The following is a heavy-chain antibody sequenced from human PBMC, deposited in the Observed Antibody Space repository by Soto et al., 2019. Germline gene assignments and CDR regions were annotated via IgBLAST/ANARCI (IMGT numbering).Heavy chain of an antibody. D-gene: IGHD3-10*01. Sequence: EVQLLESGGGSVQPGGSLRLSCAVSGFTFSNYGMNWVRQAPGQGLEWVSGISASGGSTYYADSVKGRFTISRDSSKSTLYLHMNSLRANDTAVYYCAIHFYYGSGTYYAVDYWGQGTLVTVSS. CDR3: AIHFYYGSGTYYAVDY. CDR2: ISASGGST. CDR1: GFTFSNYG. V-gene: IGHV3-23*01. J-gene: IGHJ4*02.